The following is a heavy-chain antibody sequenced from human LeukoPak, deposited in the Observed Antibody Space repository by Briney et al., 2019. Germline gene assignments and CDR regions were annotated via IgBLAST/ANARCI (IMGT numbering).Heavy chain of an antibody. CDR3: ARENDQGFDY. D-gene: IGHD3-16*01. CDR1: GFTCSNYA. Sequence: GGSLRLSCAASGFTCSNYARNWVRQAPGKGLEWVSSFGTRSSSIYYAHSVTGRFIVSRDNAKNSLFLQMNSLRAEDTAVYYCARENDQGFDYWGQGTLVTVSS. CDR2: FGTRSSSI. V-gene: IGHV3-21*01. J-gene: IGHJ4*02.